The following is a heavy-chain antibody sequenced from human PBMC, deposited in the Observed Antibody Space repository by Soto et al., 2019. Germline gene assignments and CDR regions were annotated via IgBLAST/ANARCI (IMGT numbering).Heavy chain of an antibody. J-gene: IGHJ5*02. CDR3: EIDNTKATRGFDP. CDR1: GGSISSYY. V-gene: IGHV4-59*01. D-gene: IGHD1-1*01. CDR2: IYYSVST. Sequence: XESLSLTCTVSGGSISSYYWSGIRQPPGKGLEWIGYIYYSVSTNYNPSLKSRVTISVDTSKNQFSLKLSSVTAADTAVYYCEIDNTKATRGFDPWGQGTLVTVSS.